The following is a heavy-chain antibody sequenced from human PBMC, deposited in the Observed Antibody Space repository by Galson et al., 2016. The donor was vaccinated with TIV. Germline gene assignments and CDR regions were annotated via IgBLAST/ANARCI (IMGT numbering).Heavy chain of an antibody. CDR1: GYTFENYA. Sequence: SVKVSCKASGYTFENYAIQWVRQAPGQRLEWMAWVNVGTGDTRYSQKFQGAVTVTRDTSASTAYMELSSLTSEDTAVYYCARSDAVSGYYYYFDYWGQGALVTVSS. V-gene: IGHV1-3*01. J-gene: IGHJ4*02. CDR3: ARSDAVSGYYYYFDY. CDR2: VNVGTGDT. D-gene: IGHD3-22*01.